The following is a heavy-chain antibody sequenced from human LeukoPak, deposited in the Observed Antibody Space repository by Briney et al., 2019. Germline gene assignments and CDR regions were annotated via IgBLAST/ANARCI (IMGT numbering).Heavy chain of an antibody. D-gene: IGHD3-9*01. CDR1: GGSISSYY. Sequence: SETLSLTYAVSGGSISSYYWSWIRQPPGKGLEWIGYIYYSGSTNYNPSLKSRVTISVDTSKNQFSLKLSSVTAADTAVYYCARARYFDWLLDFDYWGQGTLVTVSS. CDR2: IYYSGST. CDR3: ARARYFDWLLDFDY. V-gene: IGHV4-59*01. J-gene: IGHJ4*02.